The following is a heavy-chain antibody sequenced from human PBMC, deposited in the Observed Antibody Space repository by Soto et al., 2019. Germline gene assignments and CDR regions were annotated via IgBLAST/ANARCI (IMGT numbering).Heavy chain of an antibody. CDR3: AREPKQNYDSSPWNGGFDS. D-gene: IGHD3-22*01. Sequence: QVHLQESGPGLVKPSQTLSLSCTVSGDSISSPHYYWTWIRQPPGKGLEWVGYIYYTGNNFHNPALKGRVAMSVDPSTNQFSLKLASVTDPDTAVYFCAREPKQNYDSSPWNGGFDSWGPGTLVTVSS. J-gene: IGHJ4*02. CDR2: IYYTGNN. V-gene: IGHV4-30-4*01. CDR1: GDSISSPHYY.